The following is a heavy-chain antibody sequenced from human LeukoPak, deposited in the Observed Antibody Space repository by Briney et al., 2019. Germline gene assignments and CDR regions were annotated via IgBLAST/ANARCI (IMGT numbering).Heavy chain of an antibody. CDR3: ARAGAPSSYSSGWYANDY. Sequence: ASVKVPCKASGYTFTYYYVHWVRQAPGQGLEWMGWINPNSGGTNYAQKFQGRVTMTRDTSISTAYMELSRLRSDDTAVYYCARAGAPSSYSSGWYANDYWGQGTLVTVSS. J-gene: IGHJ4*02. D-gene: IGHD6-19*01. CDR1: GYTFTYYY. CDR2: INPNSGGT. V-gene: IGHV1-2*02.